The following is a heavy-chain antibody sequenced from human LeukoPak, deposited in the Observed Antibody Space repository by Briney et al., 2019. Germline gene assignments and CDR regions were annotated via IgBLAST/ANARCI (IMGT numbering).Heavy chain of an antibody. CDR2: INPNSGGT. J-gene: IGHJ5*02. Sequence: ASVKVSCKASGYTFTAYYMHWVRQAPGQGLEWMGWINPNSGGTNYAHKFQGRVTVTRDTSINTAYMELSGLTSDDTAVYYCAKDNPPSQLPAEAPWGKETLVTVSS. CDR1: GYTFTAYY. V-gene: IGHV1-2*02. CDR3: AKDNPPSQLPAEAP. D-gene: IGHD2-2*01.